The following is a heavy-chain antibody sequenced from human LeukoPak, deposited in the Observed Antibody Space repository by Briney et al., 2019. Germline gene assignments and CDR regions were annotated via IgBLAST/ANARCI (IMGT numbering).Heavy chain of an antibody. CDR3: AKAGDGYNYYYFDY. CDR1: GFTFDDYA. CDR2: ISWNSGSI. D-gene: IGHD5-24*01. J-gene: IGHJ4*02. Sequence: PGGSLRLSCAASGFTFDDYAMHWDRQAPGKGLEWVSGISWNSGSIGYADSVKGRFAISRDNAKNSLYLQMNSLRAEDTALYYCAKAGDGYNYYYFDYWGQGTLVTVSS. V-gene: IGHV3-9*01.